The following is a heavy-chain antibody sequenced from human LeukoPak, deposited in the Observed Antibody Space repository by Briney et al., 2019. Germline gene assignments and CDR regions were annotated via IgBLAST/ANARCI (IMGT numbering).Heavy chain of an antibody. CDR1: GGSISSGSYY. CDR2: IYTSGST. CDR3: ASISRFLEWYYDAFDI. J-gene: IGHJ3*02. Sequence: PSQTLSLTCTVSGGSISSGSYYWSWIRQPAGKGLEWIGRIYTSGSTNYNPSLKSRVTISVDTSKNQFSLKLSSVTAADMAVYYCASISRFLEWYYDAFDIWGQGTMVTVSS. V-gene: IGHV4-61*02. D-gene: IGHD3-3*01.